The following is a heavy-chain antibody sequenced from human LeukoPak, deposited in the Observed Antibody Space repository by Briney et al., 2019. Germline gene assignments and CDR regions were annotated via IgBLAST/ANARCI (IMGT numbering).Heavy chain of an antibody. CDR1: GGSISSGGYY. CDR2: IYHSGST. J-gene: IGHJ4*02. CDR3: ARVSDFWTGFDY. Sequence: PSETLSLTCTVSGGSISSGGYYWSWIRQPPGKGLEWIGYIYHSGSTYYNPSLKSRATISVDRSKNQFSLKLSSVTAADTAVYYCARVSDFWTGFDYWGQGTLVTVSS. D-gene: IGHD3/OR15-3a*01. V-gene: IGHV4-30-2*01.